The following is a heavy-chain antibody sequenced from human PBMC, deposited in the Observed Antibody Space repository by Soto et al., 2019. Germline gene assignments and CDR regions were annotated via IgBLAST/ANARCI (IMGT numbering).Heavy chain of an antibody. Sequence: LRLSCAASGFTFSSYAMHWVRQAPGKGLEWVAVISYDGSNKYYADPVKGRFTISRDNSKNTLYLQMNSLRAEDTAVYYCARESVDIVVVVAASYYYYYGMDVWGQGTTVTVSS. D-gene: IGHD2-15*01. J-gene: IGHJ6*02. CDR1: GFTFSSYA. CDR2: ISYDGSNK. CDR3: ARESVDIVVVVAASYYYYYGMDV. V-gene: IGHV3-30-3*01.